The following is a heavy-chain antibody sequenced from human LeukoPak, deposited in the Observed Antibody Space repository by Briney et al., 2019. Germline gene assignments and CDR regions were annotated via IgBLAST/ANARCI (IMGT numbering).Heavy chain of an antibody. CDR1: GGTFSRHA. CDR2: IIPIFGTA. V-gene: IGHV1-69*05. J-gene: IGHJ4*02. Sequence: SVKVSCKASGGTFSRHAFTWVRQAPGQGLEWMGGIIPIFGTANYAQKFQGRLTITTDESTSTAYMELSSLRSEDTTVYFCATPYYDTSGYHALDYWGQGTLVTVSS. CDR3: ATPYYDTSGYHALDY. D-gene: IGHD3-22*01.